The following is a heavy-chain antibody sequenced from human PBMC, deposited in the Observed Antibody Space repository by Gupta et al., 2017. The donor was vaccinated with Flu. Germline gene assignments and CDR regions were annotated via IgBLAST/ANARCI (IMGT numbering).Heavy chain of an antibody. CDR1: GFTFSDSY. V-gene: IGHV3-11*01. CDR3: ARDAHYFGMDV. J-gene: IGHJ6*02. Sequence: QVQLVESGGGLVKPGGSLRLSCAASGFTFSDSYMSWIRQAPGKGLEWVSYVSSSATTVFYADSVKGRFTISRDNAKKSLYLQMNNLRAEDTAVYYCARDAHYFGMDVWGQGTTVTVSS. CDR2: VSSSATTV.